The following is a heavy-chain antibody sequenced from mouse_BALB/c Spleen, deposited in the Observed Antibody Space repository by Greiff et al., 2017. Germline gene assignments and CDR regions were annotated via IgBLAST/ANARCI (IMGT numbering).Heavy chain of an antibody. D-gene: IGHD2-2*01. CDR3: TRSGYGYDGYWYFDV. CDR2: IDPSDSYT. Sequence: VQLQQSGAELVKPGASVKLSCTASGFNIKDTYMHWVKQRPGQGLEWIGVIDPSDSYTSYNQKFKGKATLTVDTSSSTAYMQLSSLTSEDSAVYYCTRSGYGYDGYWYFDVWGAGTTVTVSS. J-gene: IGHJ1*01. V-gene: IGHV1-69*02. CDR1: GFNIKDTY.